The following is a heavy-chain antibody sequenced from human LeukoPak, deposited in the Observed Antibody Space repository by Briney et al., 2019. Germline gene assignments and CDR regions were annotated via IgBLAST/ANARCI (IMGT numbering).Heavy chain of an antibody. CDR2: TSSSDSGK. J-gene: IGHJ3*02. Sequence: GGSLRLSCVVSGSTLSSYAMSWVRQAPGKGLEWVAATSSSDSGKYHADSVRGRFTISRDNSKNTVYLQMNSLRAEDTAVYYCARDLKGQYQDAFDIWGQGTMVTVSS. D-gene: IGHD2-2*01. CDR3: ARDLKGQYQDAFDI. V-gene: IGHV3-23*01. CDR1: GSTLSSYA.